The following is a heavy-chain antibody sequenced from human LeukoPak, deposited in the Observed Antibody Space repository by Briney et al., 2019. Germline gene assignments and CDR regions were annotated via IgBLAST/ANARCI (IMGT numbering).Heavy chain of an antibody. D-gene: IGHD5-24*01. CDR3: ARGAGYNPTSYYFDY. CDR1: GFTFDDYA. Sequence: GRSLRLSCAASGFTFDDYAMHWVRQGPGKGLEWVSGISWNSGSIGYADSVKGRFTISRDNAKNSLYLQMNSLRAEDTAVYYCARGAGYNPTSYYFDYWGQGTLVTVSS. J-gene: IGHJ4*02. V-gene: IGHV3-9*01. CDR2: ISWNSGSI.